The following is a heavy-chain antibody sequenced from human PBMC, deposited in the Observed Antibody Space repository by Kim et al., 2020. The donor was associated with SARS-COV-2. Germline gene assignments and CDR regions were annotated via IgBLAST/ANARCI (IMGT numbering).Heavy chain of an antibody. D-gene: IGHD6-13*01. Sequence: SETLSLTCAVYGGSFSGYYWSWIRQPPGKGLEWIGEINHSGSTNYNPSLKSRVTISVDTSKNQFSLKLSSVTAADTAVYYCARGHTIAAAGQSGHVDYWGQGTLVTVSA. CDR1: GGSFSGYY. V-gene: IGHV4-34*01. CDR3: ARGHTIAAAGQSGHVDY. CDR2: INHSGST. J-gene: IGHJ4*02.